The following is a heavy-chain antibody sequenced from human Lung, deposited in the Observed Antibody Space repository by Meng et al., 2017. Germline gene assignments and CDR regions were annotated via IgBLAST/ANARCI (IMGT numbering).Heavy chain of an antibody. CDR2: TFYTGSA. V-gene: IGHV4-31*11. Sequence: QAQLQESGPGLVKPSQTLSLTCAVSGGSISSGGYYWSWIRQHPGKGLEWIGYTFYTGSAYYNPSLKSRVTITADTSKNQFSLRLTSVTAADTAVYYCARAPDYGVGTWFDPWGQGTLVTVSS. D-gene: IGHD4-17*01. J-gene: IGHJ5*02. CDR3: ARAPDYGVGTWFDP. CDR1: GGSISSGGYY.